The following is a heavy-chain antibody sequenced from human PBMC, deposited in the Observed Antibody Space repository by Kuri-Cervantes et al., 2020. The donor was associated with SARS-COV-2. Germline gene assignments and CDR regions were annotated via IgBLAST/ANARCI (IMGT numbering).Heavy chain of an antibody. CDR2: ISSSSRTM. V-gene: IGHV3-48*02. Sequence: GESLKISCAASGFTFSNYDMNWVRQAPGKGLEWVSYISSSSRTMYNADSVKGRFTISRDNAKNSLYLQMNSLRDEDTAVYYCARYGFGYSTFYGMGVWGQGTTVTVSS. CDR3: ARYGFGYSTFYGMGV. CDR1: GFTFSNYD. J-gene: IGHJ6*02. D-gene: IGHD6-13*01.